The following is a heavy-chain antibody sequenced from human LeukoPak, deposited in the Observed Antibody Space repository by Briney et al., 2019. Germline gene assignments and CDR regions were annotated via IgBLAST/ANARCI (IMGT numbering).Heavy chain of an antibody. J-gene: IGHJ4*02. D-gene: IGHD1-26*01. CDR1: GGSISSYY. V-gene: IGHV4-59*01. CDR2: IYYSGST. CDR3: ARAVGATGGKPFDY. Sequence: SETLSLTCTVSGGSISSYYWSWIRQPPGKGLEWVGYIYYSGSTNYNPSLKSRVTISVDTSKNQFSLKLSSVTAADTAVYYCARAVGATGGKPFDYWGQGTLVTVSS.